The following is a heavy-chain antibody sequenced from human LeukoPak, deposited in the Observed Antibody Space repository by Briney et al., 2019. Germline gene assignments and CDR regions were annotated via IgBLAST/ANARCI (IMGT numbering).Heavy chain of an antibody. J-gene: IGHJ3*02. CDR1: GFTFSSYA. D-gene: IGHD6-19*01. Sequence: PGGSLRLSCAASGFTFSSYAMSWVRQAPGKGLEWVSAISGSGGSTYYADSVKGRFTISRDNSKNTLYLRMNSLRAEDTAVYYCAKDSLGYSSGFDAFDIWGQGTMVTVSS. V-gene: IGHV3-23*01. CDR3: AKDSLGYSSGFDAFDI. CDR2: ISGSGGST.